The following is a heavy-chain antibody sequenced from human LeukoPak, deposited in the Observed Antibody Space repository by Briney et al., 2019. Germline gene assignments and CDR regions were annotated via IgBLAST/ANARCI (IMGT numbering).Heavy chain of an antibody. CDR1: GFTFSTYW. CDR3: AINWLHDC. J-gene: IGHJ4*02. CDR2: IKQDGSER. V-gene: IGHV3-7*01. Sequence: PGGSLRLSCAAPGFTFSTYWMNWVRPAPGKGLEWVANIKQDGSERYSVDPVKGRFTISRDNAKNASYLQMNSLRAEDTAIYYCAINWLHDCWGQGTLVTVSS. D-gene: IGHD1-20*01.